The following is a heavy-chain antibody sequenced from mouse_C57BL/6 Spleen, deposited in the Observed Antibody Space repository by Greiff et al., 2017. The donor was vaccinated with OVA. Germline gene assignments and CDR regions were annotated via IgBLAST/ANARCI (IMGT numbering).Heavy chain of an antibody. Sequence: QVQLQQSGAELVMPGASVKLSCKASGYTFTSYWMHWVKQRPGQGLEWIGEIDPSDSYTNYNQKFKGKSTLTVDKSSSTAYMQLSSLTSEDSAVYYCARRNYGSSLYWYFDVWGKGTTVTVSS. CDR1: GYTFTSYW. D-gene: IGHD1-1*01. J-gene: IGHJ1*03. CDR3: ARRNYGSSLYWYFDV. V-gene: IGHV1-69*01. CDR2: IDPSDSYT.